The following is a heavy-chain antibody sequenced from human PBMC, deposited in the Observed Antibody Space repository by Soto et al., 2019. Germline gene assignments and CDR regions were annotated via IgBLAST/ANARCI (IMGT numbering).Heavy chain of an antibody. Sequence: QVQLVQSGAEVKKPGSSVKVSCKASGGTFSSYAISWVRQAPGQGLEWMGGIIPISGTANYAQKFQGRVTITADESTNMELSSLRSEDTAVYYCARSPGSSTSLEIYYYYYYGMDVWGQGTTVTVSS. D-gene: IGHD2-2*01. CDR1: GGTFSSYA. V-gene: IGHV1-69*01. CDR2: IIPISGTA. J-gene: IGHJ6*02. CDR3: ARSPGSSTSLEIYYYYYYGMDV.